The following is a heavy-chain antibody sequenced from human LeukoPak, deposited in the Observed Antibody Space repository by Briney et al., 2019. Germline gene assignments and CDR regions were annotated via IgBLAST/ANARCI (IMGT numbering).Heavy chain of an antibody. CDR2: INPSGGST. CDR3: ARESGIRWEGGQQLVKDGAFDI. J-gene: IGHJ3*02. D-gene: IGHD6-13*01. V-gene: IGHV1-46*01. CDR1: GYTFTSYY. Sequence: GASVKVSCKASGYTFTSYYMHWVRQAPGQELEWMGIINPSGGSTSYAQKFQGRVTMTRDRSTSTVYMNLSSLRSEDTAVYYCARESGIRWEGGQQLVKDGAFDIWGQGTMVTVSS.